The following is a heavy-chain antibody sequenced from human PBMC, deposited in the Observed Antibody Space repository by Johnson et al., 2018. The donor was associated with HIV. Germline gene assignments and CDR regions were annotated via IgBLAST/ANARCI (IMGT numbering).Heavy chain of an antibody. V-gene: IGHV3-7*03. D-gene: IGHD3-16*01. CDR3: AREGDGGAFDI. CDR1: GFTFRSYW. CDR2: IKQDGSEK. J-gene: IGHJ3*02. Sequence: EVQLVESGGGLVQPGGSLRISCAASGFTFRSYWMSWVRQAPGKGLEWVANIKQDGSEKYYVDSVKGRFTISRDNSKNTLYLQMNSLRAEDTAVYYCAREGDGGAFDIWGQGTMVTVSS.